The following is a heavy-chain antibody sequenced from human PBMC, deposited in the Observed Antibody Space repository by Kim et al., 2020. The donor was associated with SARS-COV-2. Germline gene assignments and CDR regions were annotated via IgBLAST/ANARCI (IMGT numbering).Heavy chain of an antibody. CDR1: GFTFSSYS. CDR2: ISSSSSYI. D-gene: IGHD3-10*01. J-gene: IGHJ6*02. CDR3: AATMVRGVIITYYYYGMDV. Sequence: GGSLRLSCAASGFTFSSYSMNWVRQAPGKGLEWVSSISSSSSYIYYADSVKGRFTISRDNAKNSLYLQMNSLRAEDTAVYYCAATMVRGVIITYYYYGMDVWGQGTTVTVSS. V-gene: IGHV3-21*01.